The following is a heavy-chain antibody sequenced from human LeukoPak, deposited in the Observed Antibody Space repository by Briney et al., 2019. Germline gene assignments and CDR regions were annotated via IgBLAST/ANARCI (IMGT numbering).Heavy chain of an antibody. CDR1: RFTFSSYA. V-gene: IGHV3-23*01. D-gene: IGHD3-22*01. Sequence: GGSLRLSCAASRFTFSSYAMSWVRQAPGKGLEWVSAISGSGGSTYYADSVKGRFTISRDNSKNTLFLQMNSLRAEDTAVYYCAKGVNYYDSSGYYPYYFDYWGQGTLVTVPS. CDR2: ISGSGGST. J-gene: IGHJ4*02. CDR3: AKGVNYYDSSGYYPYYFDY.